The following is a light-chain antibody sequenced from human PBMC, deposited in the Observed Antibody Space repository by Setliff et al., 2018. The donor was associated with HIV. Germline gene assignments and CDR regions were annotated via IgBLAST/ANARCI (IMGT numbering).Light chain of an antibody. CDR3: CSYAGSSTYV. CDR1: SSDVGSYNL. J-gene: IGLJ1*01. CDR2: EVI. Sequence: QSALAQPASVSGSPGQSITISCTGTSSDVGSYNLVSWYQQHPGKAPKLMIYEVIKQPSGVSNRFSGSKSGNTASLTISGLQAEDEADYYCCSYAGSSTYVFGTGTKVTVL. V-gene: IGLV2-23*02.